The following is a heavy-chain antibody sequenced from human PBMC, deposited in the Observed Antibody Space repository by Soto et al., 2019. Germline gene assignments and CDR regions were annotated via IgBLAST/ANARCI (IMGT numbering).Heavy chain of an antibody. J-gene: IGHJ6*02. CDR1: GYRFLNYW. CDR2: IYPGDSEI. Sequence: GESLKSSCKGSGYRFLNYWMGWVRQMPGKGLEWIGIIYPGDSEIRYSPSFQGQVTISADKSISTAYLQWSGLKASDTAIYYCARQLPYGGNSYYGMDVWGQGTTVTVSS. D-gene: IGHD2-15*01. V-gene: IGHV5-51*01. CDR3: ARQLPYGGNSYYGMDV.